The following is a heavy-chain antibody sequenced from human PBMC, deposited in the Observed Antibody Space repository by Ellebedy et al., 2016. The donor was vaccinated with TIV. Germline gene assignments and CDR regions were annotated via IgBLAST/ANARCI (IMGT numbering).Heavy chain of an antibody. CDR3: ARTKYLDY. CDR2: IKQDGSVQ. CDR1: GFTLSTHW. V-gene: IGHV3-7*01. Sequence: GESLKISCAASGFTLSTHWMSWVRQAPGKGLEWVASIKQDGSVQFYVNSVRGRFTISRDNSKTSTYLQMNSLRAEDTAIYYCARTKYLDYWGQGTLVTVSS. J-gene: IGHJ4*02.